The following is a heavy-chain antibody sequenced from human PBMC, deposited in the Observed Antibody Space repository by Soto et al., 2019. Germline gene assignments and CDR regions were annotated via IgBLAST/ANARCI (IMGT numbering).Heavy chain of an antibody. Sequence: EVHLLDSGGGLVQPGGSLRLSCAASGFTFSNYVMSWVRQAPGKGLEWVSSISGSGDNTYYADAVKGRFTISRDNSKNTRLLQMNSLRAEDTAVYYCERLPLVLVLAFDYWGQGTLVTVSS. CDR2: ISGSGDNT. V-gene: IGHV3-23*01. J-gene: IGHJ4*02. D-gene: IGHD2-15*01. CDR3: ERLPLVLVLAFDY. CDR1: GFTFSNYV.